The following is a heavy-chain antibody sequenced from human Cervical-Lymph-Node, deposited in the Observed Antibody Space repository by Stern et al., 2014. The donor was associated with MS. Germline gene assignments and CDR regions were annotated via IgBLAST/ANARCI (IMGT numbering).Heavy chain of an antibody. CDR2: IWYDGSNR. V-gene: IGHV3-33*01. D-gene: IGHD4-23*01. J-gene: IGHJ1*01. Sequence: VQLVESGGGVVQPGRSLRLSCAASGFTFSSSGMHWVRQAPGKGLEWLAIIWYDGSNRYYAGSVKGRFTISRDNSKNTLYLQMNSLRAEDTAVYYCAREGGNTAEYFQHWGQGTLVTVSS. CDR1: GFTFSSSG. CDR3: AREGGNTAEYFQH.